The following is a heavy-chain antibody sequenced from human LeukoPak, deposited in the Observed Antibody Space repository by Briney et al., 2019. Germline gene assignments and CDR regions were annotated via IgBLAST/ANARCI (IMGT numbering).Heavy chain of an antibody. J-gene: IGHJ6*02. CDR2: IKKDGSEE. CDR1: EFTFSDYW. Sequence: GGSLRLSCAASEFTFSDYWMSWVRRAPGKGPEWVANIKKDGSEEHYVDSVKGRFTVSRDNAKNSLFLQMNSLRVEDTAVYYRATYDNWVAGDVWGQGTTVSVSS. D-gene: IGHD1-20*01. CDR3: ATYDNWVAGDV. V-gene: IGHV3-7*01.